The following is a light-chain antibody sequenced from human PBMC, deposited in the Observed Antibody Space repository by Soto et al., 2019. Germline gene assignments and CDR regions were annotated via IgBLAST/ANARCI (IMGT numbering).Light chain of an antibody. J-gene: IGKJ3*01. Sequence: EIVLTQSPATLSLSPGERATLSCRASQSVSSYLAWYQQKPGQAPRLLIYDASNRATGIPARFSGSGSGTDFTLTISSLEPEDFAFYYCQQRSNWPPEFTFGPGTKVDIK. CDR1: QSVSSY. CDR3: QQRSNWPPEFT. CDR2: DAS. V-gene: IGKV3-11*01.